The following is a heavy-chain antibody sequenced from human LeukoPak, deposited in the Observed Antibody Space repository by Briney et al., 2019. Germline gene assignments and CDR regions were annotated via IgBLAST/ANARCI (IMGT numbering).Heavy chain of an antibody. J-gene: IGHJ3*02. Sequence: PSETLSLTCTVSGGSISSYYWSWIRQPAGKGLEWIGRIYTSGSTNYNPSLKSRVTMSVDTSKNQFSLKLSSVTAADTAVYYCARDLHRDGYNWGNAFDIWGQGTMVTVSS. CDR1: GGSISSYY. CDR2: IYTSGST. V-gene: IGHV4-4*07. D-gene: IGHD5-24*01. CDR3: ARDLHRDGYNWGNAFDI.